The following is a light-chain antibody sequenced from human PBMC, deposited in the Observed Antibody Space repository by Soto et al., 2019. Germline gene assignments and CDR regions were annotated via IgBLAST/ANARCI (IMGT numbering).Light chain of an antibody. Sequence: DIQMTQSPSTLSASVGDGVTITCRASETITTSLAWYQQQPGTAPKVLIYDASTLESGVPSRFSGSGSGTEFALTISSLQPDDFATYYCQQYNSYSEAFGQGTKVDNK. CDR3: QQYNSYSEA. CDR2: DAS. CDR1: ETITTS. J-gene: IGKJ1*01. V-gene: IGKV1-5*01.